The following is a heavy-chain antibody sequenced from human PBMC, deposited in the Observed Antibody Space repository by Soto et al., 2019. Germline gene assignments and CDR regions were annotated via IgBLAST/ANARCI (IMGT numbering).Heavy chain of an antibody. J-gene: IGHJ4*02. CDR3: AKDAVYNDGLWLMDS. V-gene: IGHV3-23*01. D-gene: IGHD2-21*01. CDR1: GFTISTFA. Sequence: LRLSCAASGFTISTFAMTWVRQAPGKGLESVCGMTGSGATIHYADSVKGRFTISKDNSRNVLYLQMDYLRDEDTAVYYCAKDAVYNDGLWLMDSWGQGTLVTVSS. CDR2: MTGSGATI.